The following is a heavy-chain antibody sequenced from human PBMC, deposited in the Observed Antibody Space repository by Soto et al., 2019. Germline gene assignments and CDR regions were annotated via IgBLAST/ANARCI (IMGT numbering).Heavy chain of an antibody. CDR2: ISYDGSNK. D-gene: IGHD6-13*01. V-gene: IGHV3-30*18. J-gene: IGHJ5*02. CDR1: GFTFSSYG. Sequence: QVQLVESGGGVVQPGRSLRLSCAASGFTFSSYGMHWVRQAPGKGLEWVAVISYDGSNKYYADSVKGRFTISRDNSKNTLYLQMISLRAEDTAVYYCAQVSQQLVGWFDPWGQGTLVTVSS. CDR3: AQVSQQLVGWFDP.